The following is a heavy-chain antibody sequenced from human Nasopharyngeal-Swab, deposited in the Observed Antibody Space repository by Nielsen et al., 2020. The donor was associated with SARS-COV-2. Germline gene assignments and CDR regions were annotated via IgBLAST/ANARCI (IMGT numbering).Heavy chain of an antibody. D-gene: IGHD2-2*01. CDR2: INPGSGGT. V-gene: IGHV1-46*01. J-gene: IGHJ6*02. CDR1: GYIFTAYY. CDR3: SRRGRCSGSSCDMDV. Sequence: ASVKVSCKASGYIFTAYYIHWVRHAPGQGLEWMGMINPGSGGTTYAQKFQGRVTMTRDTSTSTVFMDLSSLRSEDTAVYYCSRRGRCSGSSCDMDVWGQGTTVTVSS.